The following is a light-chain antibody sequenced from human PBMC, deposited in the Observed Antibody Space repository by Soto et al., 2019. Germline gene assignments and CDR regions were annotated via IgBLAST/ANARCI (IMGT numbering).Light chain of an antibody. CDR2: DAS. V-gene: IGKV3-11*01. Sequence: EIVLTQSPATLSLSPGERATLSCRASQSVSSYLAWYQQKPGQAPRLLIYDASNKATVIPAMFSGSGSGTDFTLTISSLEPEDFAVYYCQQRSNWPSFGGGTKVEIK. CDR3: QQRSNWPS. J-gene: IGKJ4*01. CDR1: QSVSSY.